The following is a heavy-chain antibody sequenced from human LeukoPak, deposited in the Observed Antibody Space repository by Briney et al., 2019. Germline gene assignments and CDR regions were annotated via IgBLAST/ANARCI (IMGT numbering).Heavy chain of an antibody. CDR3: ARDYYDSSGYYVRNGY. D-gene: IGHD3-22*01. Sequence: SETLSLTCAVYGVSFSGYYWSWIRQPPGKGLEWIGEINHSGSTNYNPSLKSRVTISVDTSKNQFSLKLSSVTAADTAVYYCARDYYDSSGYYVRNGYWGQGTLVTVSS. J-gene: IGHJ4*02. CDR1: GVSFSGYY. V-gene: IGHV4-34*01. CDR2: INHSGST.